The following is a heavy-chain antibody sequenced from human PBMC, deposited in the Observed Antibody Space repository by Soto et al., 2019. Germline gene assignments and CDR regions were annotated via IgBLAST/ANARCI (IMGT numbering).Heavy chain of an antibody. CDR1: GFTVSSKY. V-gene: IGHV3-66*01. J-gene: IGHJ6*04. Sequence: EVHLVESGGGLVQPGGSLRLSCAASGFTVSSKYMSWVRQAPGKGLEWVSLIQSGGPTYYADSVKGSFTISRDTSKNTLHLQMDSLRAEDTAVYYCARDDVLCDGGRCYGVPLDFWGKGTTVTFSS. D-gene: IGHD2-15*01. CDR2: IQSGGPT. CDR3: ARDDVLCDGGRCYGVPLDF.